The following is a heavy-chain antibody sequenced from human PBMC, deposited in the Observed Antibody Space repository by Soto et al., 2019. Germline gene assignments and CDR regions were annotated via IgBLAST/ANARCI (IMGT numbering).Heavy chain of an antibody. CDR1: GGSITSSSYY. J-gene: IGHJ5*02. CDR3: AKDVILWFGELGGWFDP. Sequence: SETLSLTCTVSGGSITSSSYYWGWIRQPPGKGLEWIGSIYYSGSTNYNPSLKSRFTISRDNAKNSLYLQMNSLRDEDTAVYYCAKDVILWFGELGGWFDPWGQGTLVTVSS. D-gene: IGHD3-10*01. CDR2: IYYSGST. V-gene: IGHV4-39*07.